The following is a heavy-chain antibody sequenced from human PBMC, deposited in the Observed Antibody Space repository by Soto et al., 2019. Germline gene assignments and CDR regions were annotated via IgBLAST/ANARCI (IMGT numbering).Heavy chain of an antibody. CDR2: ISSSSSYI. J-gene: IGHJ4*02. V-gene: IGHV3-21*01. D-gene: IGHD2-15*01. Sequence: PGGSLRLSCAASGFTFSSYSMNWVRQAPGKGLEWVSSISSSSSYIYYADSAKGRFTISRDNSKNSLYLQMNSLRAEDTAVYYCARAPSIYCSGGSCYSSYFDYWGQGTLVTVSS. CDR3: ARAPSIYCSGGSCYSSYFDY. CDR1: GFTFSSYS.